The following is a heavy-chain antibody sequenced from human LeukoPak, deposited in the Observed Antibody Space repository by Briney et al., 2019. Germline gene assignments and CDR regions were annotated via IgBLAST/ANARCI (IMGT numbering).Heavy chain of an antibody. CDR1: GFTFSNSN. Sequence: PGGSLRLSCAASGFTFSNSNMNWVRQAPGKGLEWISFISSSSYTIYYADSVKGRFTISRDNAKNSLYLQMNSLRAEDTAVYYCARDQYTSSPGGFDYWGQGTLVTVSS. CDR2: ISSSSYTI. CDR3: ARDQYTSSPGGFDY. D-gene: IGHD6-6*01. J-gene: IGHJ4*02. V-gene: IGHV3-48*04.